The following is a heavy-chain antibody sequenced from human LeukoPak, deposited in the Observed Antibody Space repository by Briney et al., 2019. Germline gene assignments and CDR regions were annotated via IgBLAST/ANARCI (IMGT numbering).Heavy chain of an antibody. D-gene: IGHD3-16*01. CDR1: GVSISTYY. J-gene: IGHJ5*02. CDR2: MYIGGTR. V-gene: IGHV4-4*07. Sequence: SETLSLTCSVSGVSISTYYWTWIRQPAGKGLEWIGRMYIGGTRNYNPSLRSRVTMSIDTSKNQFSLKLSSVTAADTAVYYCARDLPRENSYAYGFWFDPWGQGTLVTVSS. CDR3: ARDLPRENSYAYGFWFDP.